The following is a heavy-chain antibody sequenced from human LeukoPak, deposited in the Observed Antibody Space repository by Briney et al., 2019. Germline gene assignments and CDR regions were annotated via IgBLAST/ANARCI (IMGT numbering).Heavy chain of an antibody. CDR2: IIPIFGIA. CDR3: AREGEYGDYVFDY. J-gene: IGHJ4*02. D-gene: IGHD4-17*01. CDR1: GGTFSGYA. Sequence: SVKVSCKASGGTFSGYAISWVRQAPGQGLEWMGRIIPIFGIANYAQKFQGRVTITADKSTSTAYMELSSLRSEDTAVYYCAREGEYGDYVFDYWGQGTLVTVSS. V-gene: IGHV1-69*04.